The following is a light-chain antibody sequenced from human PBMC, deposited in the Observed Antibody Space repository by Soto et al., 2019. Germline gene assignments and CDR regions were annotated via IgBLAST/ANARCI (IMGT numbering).Light chain of an antibody. CDR2: LGS. CDR1: QSLLHSNGYNY. Sequence: DIVMTQSPLSLPVTPGEPASISCRSSQSLLHSNGYNYLDWYLQKPGQSPQLLIYLGSNRASGVTDRFSGSGSGTDFTLKISRVEAEDVAVYYCLQALKTPITFGQGTRLEIK. J-gene: IGKJ5*01. CDR3: LQALKTPIT. V-gene: IGKV2-28*01.